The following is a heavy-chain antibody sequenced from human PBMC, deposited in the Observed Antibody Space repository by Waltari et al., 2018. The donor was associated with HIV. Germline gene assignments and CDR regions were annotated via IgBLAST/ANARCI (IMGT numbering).Heavy chain of an antibody. J-gene: IGHJ4*02. V-gene: IGHV6-1*01. Sequence: VQLQQSGKGLVEPSQTFSLKCVVSVESCGSDSASWHWIRQSPSGELEWLARAQDMSRWYKVYATSMEGRIRIRAYRSKTSFSLHLDAVTSADAATYFCVRDSYCLVYWGQGTRVIVAS. CDR1: VESCGSDSAS. D-gene: IGHD3-16*02. CDR2: AQDMSRWYK. CDR3: VRDSYCLVY.